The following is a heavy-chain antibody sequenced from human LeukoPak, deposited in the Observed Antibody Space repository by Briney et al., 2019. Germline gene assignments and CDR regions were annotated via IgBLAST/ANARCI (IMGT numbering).Heavy chain of an antibody. CDR2: ISTYNGNT. CDR1: GYTLTSYG. J-gene: IGHJ6*02. D-gene: IGHD5-18*01. CDR3: ARDDRRGYSYGYYYYYYGMDV. V-gene: IGHV1-18*01. Sequence: ASVKVSCKASGYTLTSYGISWVRQAPGQGLEWMGWISTYNGNTNYAQKLQGRVTMTTDTSTSTAYMELRSLRSDDTAVYYCARDDRRGYSYGYYYYYYGMDVWGQGTTVTVSS.